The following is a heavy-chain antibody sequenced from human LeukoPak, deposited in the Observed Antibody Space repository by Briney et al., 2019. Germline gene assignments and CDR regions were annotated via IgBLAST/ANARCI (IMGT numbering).Heavy chain of an antibody. Sequence: NASETLSLTCAVSGYSISSGYYWGWIRQPPGKGLEWIGSIYHSGSTYHNPSLKSRVTISVDTSKNQFSLKLSSVTAADTAVYYCARLRDSNTKSADYWGQGTLVTVSS. CDR3: ARLRDSNTKSADY. CDR2: IYHSGST. J-gene: IGHJ4*02. V-gene: IGHV4-38-2*01. D-gene: IGHD2-21*02. CDR1: GYSISSGYY.